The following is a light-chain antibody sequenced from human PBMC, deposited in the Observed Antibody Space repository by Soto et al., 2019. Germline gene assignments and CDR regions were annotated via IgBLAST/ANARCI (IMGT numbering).Light chain of an antibody. J-gene: IGKJ2*01. CDR3: QRSYSTPPYT. CDR1: QSISSY. CDR2: AAS. Sequence: DIQMTQSPSSLSASVGDRVTITCRASQSISSYLNWYQQKPGKAPKLLIYAASNLQSGVPSRFSGSGSGTDFTLTISSLQPEDFATYYCQRSYSTPPYTFGQGTKREIK. V-gene: IGKV1-39*01.